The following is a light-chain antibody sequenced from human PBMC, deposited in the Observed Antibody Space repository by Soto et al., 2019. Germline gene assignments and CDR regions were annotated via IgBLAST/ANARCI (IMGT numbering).Light chain of an antibody. J-gene: IGLJ2*01. V-gene: IGLV2-8*01. CDR2: EVS. CDR3: SSYAGSNNFVV. Sequence: QSALTQPPSASGSPGQSVTISCTGTSSDVGGYNYVSWYQHHPGKAPKLMIYEVSKRPSGAPDRFSGSKSGNTASLTVSGLQPEDEADYYCSSYAGSNNFVVFGGGTKLTVL. CDR1: SSDVGGYNY.